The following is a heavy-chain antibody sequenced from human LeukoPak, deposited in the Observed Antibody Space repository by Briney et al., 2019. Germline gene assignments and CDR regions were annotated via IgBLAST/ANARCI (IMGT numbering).Heavy chain of an antibody. J-gene: IGHJ6*02. CDR2: ISSSGHTI. V-gene: IGHV3-48*03. CDR3: ARDPVGYYFAMDV. D-gene: IGHD1-26*01. CDR1: GFTFRDYE. Sequence: PGGSVTLFCATSGFTFRDYEMNWVRQAPGKGLEWVSYISSSGHTIYYADSVKGRFTISRDKAKDSVHLQMNSLRAEDTAVYYCARDPVGYYFAMDVWGQGTTV.